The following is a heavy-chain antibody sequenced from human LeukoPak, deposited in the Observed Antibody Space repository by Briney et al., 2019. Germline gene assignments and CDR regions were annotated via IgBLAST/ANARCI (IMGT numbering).Heavy chain of an antibody. V-gene: IGHV3-23*01. CDR3: AKGNFPIVVVPAAPFDY. Sequence: GGSLRLSCAASGFTFSSYAMSWVRQAPGKGLEWVSAISGSGGSTYYADSVKGRFTISRDNSKNTLYLQMNSLRAEDTAVYYCAKGNFPIVVVPAAPFDYWGQGTLVNVSS. CDR2: ISGSGGST. CDR1: GFTFSSYA. J-gene: IGHJ4*02. D-gene: IGHD2-2*01.